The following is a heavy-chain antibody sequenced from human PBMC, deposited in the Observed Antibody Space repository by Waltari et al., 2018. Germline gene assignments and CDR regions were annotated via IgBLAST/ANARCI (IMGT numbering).Heavy chain of an antibody. J-gene: IGHJ4*02. Sequence: QVQLQESGPGLVKPSETLSLTCAVSGDSITNGRYSWAWIRQPPGKGLEWIGTIYYTGSTYYNPSLKSRVTISQHMSTNQFSLKLNSVSAADTAVYYCARQLWSGYFDRCDYWRQGTAVTVSS. CDR2: IYYTGST. CDR1: GDSITNGRYS. CDR3: ARQLWSGYFDRCDY. V-gene: IGHV4-39*01. D-gene: IGHD3-3*01.